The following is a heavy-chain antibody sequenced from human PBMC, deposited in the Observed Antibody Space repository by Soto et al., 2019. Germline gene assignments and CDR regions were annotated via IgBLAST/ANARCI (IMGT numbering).Heavy chain of an antibody. CDR3: ARVGCSSTSCYVVFDY. Sequence: EVQLVESGGGLVKPGGSLRLSCVASGFTFSSYSMNWVRQAPGKGLEWVSSISSSSSYIYYADSVKGRFTISRDNAKNSLYLQMNSLRAEDTAVYYCARVGCSSTSCYVVFDYWGQGTLVTVSS. D-gene: IGHD2-2*01. CDR2: ISSSSSYI. V-gene: IGHV3-21*01. J-gene: IGHJ4*02. CDR1: GFTFSSYS.